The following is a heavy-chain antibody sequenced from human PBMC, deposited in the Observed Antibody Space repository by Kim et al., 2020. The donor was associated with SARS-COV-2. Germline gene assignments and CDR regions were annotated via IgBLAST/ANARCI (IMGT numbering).Heavy chain of an antibody. V-gene: IGHV4-61*02. CDR1: GGSVSSGSYY. CDR3: ARAHATSGRYSLVYYYGMDV. J-gene: IGHJ6*02. CDR2: MFTSGAT. Sequence: SETLSLTCTVSGGSVSSGSYYWSWVRRPAGKGLEWIGRMFTSGATNYNASLKSRVTISPDTSKNQFSLKLSSVTAADTAVYYCARAHATSGRYSLVYYYGMDVWGQGTTVTVSS. D-gene: IGHD1-26*01.